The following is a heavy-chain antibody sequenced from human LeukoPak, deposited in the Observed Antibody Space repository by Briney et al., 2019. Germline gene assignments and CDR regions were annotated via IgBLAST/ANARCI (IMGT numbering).Heavy chain of an antibody. CDR2: ISAYNGNT. J-gene: IGHJ6*02. D-gene: IGHD6-13*01. CDR3: ARDLGIAAAGYYYYYGMDV. V-gene: IGHV1-18*01. CDR1: GGTFSSYA. Sequence: ASVKVSCKASGGTFSSYAISWVRQAPGQGLEWMGWISAYNGNTNYAQKLQGRVTMTTDTSTSTAYMELRSLRSDDTAVYYCARDLGIAAAGYYYYYGMDVWGQGTTVT.